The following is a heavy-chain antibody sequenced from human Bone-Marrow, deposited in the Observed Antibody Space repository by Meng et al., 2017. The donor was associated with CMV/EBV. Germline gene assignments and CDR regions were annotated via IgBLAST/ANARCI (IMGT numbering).Heavy chain of an antibody. D-gene: IGHD3-10*01. J-gene: IGHJ4*02. Sequence: ASVKVSCKASGYTFTSYYMHWVRQAPGQGLEWMGWMNPNSGNTGYAQKFQGRVTMTRNTSISTAYMELSSLRSEDTAVYYCARVPAYYYGSGIQTLFDYWGQGTLVTVSS. CDR3: ARVPAYYYGSGIQTLFDY. CDR1: GYTFTSYY. CDR2: MNPNSGNT. V-gene: IGHV1-8*02.